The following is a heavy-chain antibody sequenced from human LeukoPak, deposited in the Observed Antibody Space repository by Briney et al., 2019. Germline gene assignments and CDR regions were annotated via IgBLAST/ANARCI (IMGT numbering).Heavy chain of an antibody. Sequence: SVRVSCKASGGTFSSYAISWVRQAPGQGLEWMGRIIPILGIANYAQKFQGRVTITADKSTSTAYMEQSSLRSEDTAVYYCARVPWDSSGYYSDYWGQGTLVTVSS. CDR1: GGTFSSYA. V-gene: IGHV1-69*04. J-gene: IGHJ4*02. CDR3: ARVPWDSSGYYSDY. D-gene: IGHD3-22*01. CDR2: IIPILGIA.